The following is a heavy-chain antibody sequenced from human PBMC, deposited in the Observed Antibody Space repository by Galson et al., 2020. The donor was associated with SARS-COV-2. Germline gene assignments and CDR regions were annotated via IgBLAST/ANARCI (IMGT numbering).Heavy chain of an antibody. V-gene: IGHV3-30-3*01. CDR1: GITFSSYA. CDR3: ARDCTGGYSSSWYYFDY. CDR2: ISFDGSNK. J-gene: IGHJ4*02. D-gene: IGHD6-13*01. Sequence: GGARTLACTASGITFSSYAMHWVRQAPGKGLEWVAIISFDGSNKYYADSVKGRFTISRDNSRSTLYLQMNTLRAEDTAVYYCARDCTGGYSSSWYYFDYWGQVTLVIVFS.